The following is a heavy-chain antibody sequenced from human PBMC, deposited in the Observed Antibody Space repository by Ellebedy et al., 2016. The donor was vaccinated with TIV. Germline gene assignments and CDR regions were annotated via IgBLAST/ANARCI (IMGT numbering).Heavy chain of an antibody. CDR1: GGTLSRFG. J-gene: IGHJ6*02. D-gene: IGHD6-19*01. V-gene: IGHV1-69*04. CDR2: IIPILGIT. CDR3: AVYSSGASSYCYNGLDV. Sequence: ASVKVSCKASGGTLSRFGMSWVRQAPGQGLEWMGRIIPILGITNYAQKFQGRVTITADTSTSTAYMELSSLRSEDTAVYYCAVYSSGASSYCYNGLDVWGQGTTVTVSS.